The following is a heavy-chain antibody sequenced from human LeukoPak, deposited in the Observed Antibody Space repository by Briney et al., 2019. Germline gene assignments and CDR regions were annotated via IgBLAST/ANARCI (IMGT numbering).Heavy chain of an antibody. J-gene: IGHJ5*02. Sequence: GGSLRLSCAASGFTLSNDWMTWVRQVPGKELEWVANVKKDGSTKTYVDSVKGRFTVSRDNAEKSLYLQMTSLRVEDTAVYYCVRASEAHYDIRGNGGAFFLSWGQGDLVTVSS. CDR2: VKKDGSTK. D-gene: IGHD3-22*01. V-gene: IGHV3-7*01. CDR3: VRASEAHYDIRGNGGAFFLS. CDR1: GFTLSNDW.